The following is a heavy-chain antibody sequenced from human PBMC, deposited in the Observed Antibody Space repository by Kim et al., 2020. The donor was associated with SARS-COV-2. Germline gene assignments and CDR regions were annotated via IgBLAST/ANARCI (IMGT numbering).Heavy chain of an antibody. J-gene: IGHJ3*02. Sequence: YYADSGKGRFTISRDNSKNTLYLRMNSLRAEDKAVYYCARDGDGYDAFDIWGQGTMVTVSS. D-gene: IGHD4-17*01. V-gene: IGHV3-30*01. CDR3: ARDGDGYDAFDI.